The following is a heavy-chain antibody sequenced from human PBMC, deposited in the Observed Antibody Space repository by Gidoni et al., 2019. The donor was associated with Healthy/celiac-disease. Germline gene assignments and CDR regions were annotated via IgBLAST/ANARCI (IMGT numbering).Heavy chain of an antibody. CDR2: INPSGGST. D-gene: IGHD3-9*01. V-gene: IGHV1-46*01. J-gene: IGHJ6*03. CDR1: GYTFTSYY. CDR3: ARDGAGILTGYLYYYMDV. Sequence: QVQLVQSGAEVKKPGASVKVSCKASGYTFTSYYMHWVRQAPGQGLEWMGIINPSGGSTSYAKKFQGRVTMTRDTSTSTVYMELSSLRSEDTAVYYCARDGAGILTGYLYYYMDVWGKGTTVTVSS.